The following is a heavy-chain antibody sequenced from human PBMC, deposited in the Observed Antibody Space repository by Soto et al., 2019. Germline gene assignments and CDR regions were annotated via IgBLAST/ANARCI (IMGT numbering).Heavy chain of an antibody. CDR1: GYTFTNYG. J-gene: IGHJ6*02. D-gene: IGHD3-22*01. V-gene: IGHV1-18*04. Sequence: ASVKVSCKASGYTFTNYGISWVRQAPGQGPEWMGWISGYNGNTEYAQQFQGRVTMTTDTPTNTAYMELRSLRSDDTAVYYCARDREYYYDSSGNYYYHYGMDVWGQGTTVTVSS. CDR2: ISGYNGNT. CDR3: ARDREYYYDSSGNYYYHYGMDV.